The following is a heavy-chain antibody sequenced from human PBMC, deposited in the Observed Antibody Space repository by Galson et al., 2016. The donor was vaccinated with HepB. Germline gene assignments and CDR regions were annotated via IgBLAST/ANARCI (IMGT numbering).Heavy chain of an antibody. J-gene: IGHJ4*02. Sequence: ETLSLTCTVSGTSIRSSPYYWGLIRQTPGKGLEWIGSIYYSGSTYYSPSLRSRVTISLDTSKNQFSLKLTSVTAADTGVYYCVRSPCGGECFTDFRGQGTLVTVSS. D-gene: IGHD2-21*01. CDR3: VRSPCGGECFTDF. CDR1: GTSIRSSPYY. V-gene: IGHV4-39*01. CDR2: IYYSGST.